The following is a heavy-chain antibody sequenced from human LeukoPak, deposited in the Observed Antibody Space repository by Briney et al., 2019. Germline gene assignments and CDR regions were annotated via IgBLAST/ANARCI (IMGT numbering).Heavy chain of an antibody. D-gene: IGHD6-13*01. J-gene: IGHJ4*02. CDR1: GFTFSSYE. Sequence: GGSLRLSCAASGFTFSSYEMNWVRQAPGKGLEWVSYISSSGSTIYYADSVKGRFTISRDNAKNSLYLQMNSLRAEDTAVYHCAREGSRLAAAGTFDYWGQGTLVTVSS. V-gene: IGHV3-48*03. CDR2: ISSSGSTI. CDR3: AREGSRLAAAGTFDY.